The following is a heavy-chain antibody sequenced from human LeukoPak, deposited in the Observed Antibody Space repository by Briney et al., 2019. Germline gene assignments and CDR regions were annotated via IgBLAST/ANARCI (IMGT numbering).Heavy chain of an antibody. D-gene: IGHD1-20*01. CDR2: FHHSGTA. J-gene: IGHJ4*02. Sequence: SETLSLTCTVSGYSITSDWFWVWIRQPPGKGLEWIGSFHHSGTAYYNPSLKSRVTISIDTSKNQFSLKLSSVTAADTALYSCARSRNNWNHSWGQGTLVTVSS. V-gene: IGHV4-38-2*02. CDR3: ARSRNNWNHS. CDR1: GYSITSDWF.